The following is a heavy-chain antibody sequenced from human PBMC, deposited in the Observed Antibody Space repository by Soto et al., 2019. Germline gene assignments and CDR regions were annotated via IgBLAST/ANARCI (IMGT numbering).Heavy chain of an antibody. J-gene: IGHJ4*02. V-gene: IGHV4-34*01. D-gene: IGHD3-3*01. CDR2: INHSGST. CDR1: GGSFSGYD. CDR3: ARLSDFWSGYHDY. Sequence: SETLSLTCAVYGGSFSGYDWSWIRQPPGKGLEWIGEINHSGSTNYNPSLKSRVTISVDTSKNQFSLKLSSVTAADTAVYYCARLSDFWSGYHDYWGQGTLVTVSS.